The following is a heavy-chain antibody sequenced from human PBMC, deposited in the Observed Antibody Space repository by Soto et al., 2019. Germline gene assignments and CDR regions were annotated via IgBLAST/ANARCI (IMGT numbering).Heavy chain of an antibody. CDR1: GFSFSDSY. CDR2: ISGSSGYT. J-gene: IGHJ6*02. V-gene: IGHV3-11*06. Sequence: GGSLRLSCAASGFSFSDSYMSWVRQAPGKGLEWVAYISGSSGYTGYADSVKGRFTISRDNAKNSLYLQMNSLRVEDTAVYYCQKAPGEGFYDVSCFYSYYFGMDVWGQGTTVTVSS. CDR3: QKAPGEGFYDVSCFYSYYFGMDV. D-gene: IGHD3-16*01.